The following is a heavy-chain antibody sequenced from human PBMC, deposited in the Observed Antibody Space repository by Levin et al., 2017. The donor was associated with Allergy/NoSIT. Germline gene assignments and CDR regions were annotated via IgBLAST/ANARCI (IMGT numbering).Heavy chain of an antibody. Sequence: HPGGSLRLSCAASGFTFSSYAMHWVRQAPGKGLEWVAVISYDGSNKYYADSVKGRFTISRDNSKNTLYLQMNSLRAEDTAVYYCATSGGSGSYLWNAFDIWGQGTMVTVSS. D-gene: IGHD3-10*01. CDR2: ISYDGSNK. CDR3: ATSGGSGSYLWNAFDI. CDR1: GFTFSSYA. J-gene: IGHJ3*02. V-gene: IGHV3-30-3*01.